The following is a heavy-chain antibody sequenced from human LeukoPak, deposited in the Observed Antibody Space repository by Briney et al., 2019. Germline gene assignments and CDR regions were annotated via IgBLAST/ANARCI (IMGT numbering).Heavy chain of an antibody. J-gene: IGHJ4*02. Sequence: PSETLSLTCTVSGGSTSSYYWSWIRQPPGKGLEWIGYIDYSGSTNYNPSLKSRVTISVDTSKNQFSLKLSSLTAADTAVYYCASAREWELDNWGQGTLVTVSS. D-gene: IGHD1-26*01. V-gene: IGHV4-59*01. CDR1: GGSTSSYY. CDR2: IDYSGST. CDR3: ASAREWELDN.